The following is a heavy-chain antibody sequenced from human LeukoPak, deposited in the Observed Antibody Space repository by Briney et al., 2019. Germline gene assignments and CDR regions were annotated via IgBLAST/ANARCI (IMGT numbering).Heavy chain of an antibody. Sequence: GGSLRLSCAASGFTVSSNYMSWVRQAPGKGLEWVSVIYSGGSTYYADSVKGRFTISRDNSKNTLYLQMNSLRAEDTAVYYCARRAGAYSHPYDYCVQGTLVTVSS. CDR3: ARRAGAYSHPYDY. CDR2: IYSGGST. CDR1: GFTVSSNY. D-gene: IGHD4/OR15-4a*01. J-gene: IGHJ4*02. V-gene: IGHV3-66*04.